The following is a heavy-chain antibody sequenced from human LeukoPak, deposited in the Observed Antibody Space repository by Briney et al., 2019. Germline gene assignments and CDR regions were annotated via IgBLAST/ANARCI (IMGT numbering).Heavy chain of an antibody. CDR1: GGSISSSSFY. CDR3: ARMGRDGYTM. D-gene: IGHD5-24*01. Sequence: PSETLSLTCNVSGGSISSSSFYWGWIRQPPGKGLELIGNIYYSGTTYYNPSLKSRVTISVDTSKNQFSLKLSSVTAADTAVYYCARMGRDGYTMWGQGTLVTVSS. V-gene: IGHV4-39*07. J-gene: IGHJ4*02. CDR2: IYYSGTT.